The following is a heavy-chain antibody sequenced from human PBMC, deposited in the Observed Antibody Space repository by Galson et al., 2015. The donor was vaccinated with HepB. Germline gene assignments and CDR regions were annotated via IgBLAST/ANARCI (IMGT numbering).Heavy chain of an antibody. J-gene: IGHJ4*02. V-gene: IGHV3-48*01. CDR1: GFTFSSYS. Sequence: SLRLSCAASGFTFSSYSMNWVRQAPGKGLEWVSYISSSSSTIYYADSVKGRFTISRDNAKNSLYLQMNSLRPEDTAVYYCARGESTGDFWSGYYGFDYWGQGTLVTVSS. CDR2: ISSSSSTI. CDR3: ARGESTGDFWSGYYGFDY. D-gene: IGHD3-3*01.